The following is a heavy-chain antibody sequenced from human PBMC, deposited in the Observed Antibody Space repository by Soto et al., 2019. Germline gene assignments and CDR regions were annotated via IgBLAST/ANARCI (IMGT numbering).Heavy chain of an antibody. D-gene: IGHD3-9*01. V-gene: IGHV3-11*01. CDR3: ARAVRTGYYINRYYYYMDV. Sequence: GGSLRLSCAASGFTFSDYYMSWIRQAPGKGLEWVSYISSSGSTIYYADSVKGRFTISRDNAKNSLYLQMNSLRAEDTAVYYCARAVRTGYYINRYYYYMDVWGKGTTVTVSS. CDR1: GFTFSDYY. CDR2: ISSSGSTI. J-gene: IGHJ6*03.